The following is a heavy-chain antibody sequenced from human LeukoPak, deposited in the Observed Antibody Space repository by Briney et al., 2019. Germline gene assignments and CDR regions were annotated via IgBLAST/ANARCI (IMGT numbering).Heavy chain of an antibody. CDR2: ISDSGSPI. CDR1: GFTFSDHY. CDR3: ARDRRPSVYGGLDS. D-gene: IGHD4/OR15-4a*01. V-gene: IGHV3-11*04. J-gene: IGHJ4*02. Sequence: GGSLRLSCAASGFTFSDHYMSWIRQAPGKGLEWISYISDSGSPIYYVDSVKGRFTISRDNTKNSLFLQMDSLRAEDTAVYYCARDRRPSVYGGLDSWGQGTLVTVSS.